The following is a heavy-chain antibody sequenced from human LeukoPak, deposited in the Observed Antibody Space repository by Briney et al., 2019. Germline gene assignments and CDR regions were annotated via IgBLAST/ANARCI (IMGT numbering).Heavy chain of an antibody. CDR1: GITLSNYG. D-gene: IGHD3-16*02. CDR3: AKRGVVVRVFLVGFHKEAYYFDS. Sequence: GGSLRLSCAVSGITLSNYGMSWVRQAPGKGLEWVAGISGSAGGTNYADSVKDRFTISRDNSKNTLFLQMDRLRAEDTAVYFCAKRGVVVRVFLVGFHKEAYYFDSWGQGALVTVSS. CDR2: ISGSAGGT. J-gene: IGHJ4*02. V-gene: IGHV3-23*01.